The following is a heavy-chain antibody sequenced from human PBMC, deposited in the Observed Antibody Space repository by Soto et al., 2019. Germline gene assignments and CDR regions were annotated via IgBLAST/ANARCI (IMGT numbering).Heavy chain of an antibody. Sequence: EVQLVESGGGLVQPGGSLRLSCAASEFNFSSFWMSWVRQAPGTGLEGVANIKEDGSEKYYADSVKGRFTLSRDHAKKTLFLQMNNLRAEDTAVYYCAKDDGYGDYFGQGTLVTVSS. CDR3: AKDDGYGDY. J-gene: IGHJ4*02. CDR2: IKEDGSEK. CDR1: EFNFSSFW. V-gene: IGHV3-7*01. D-gene: IGHD5-12*01.